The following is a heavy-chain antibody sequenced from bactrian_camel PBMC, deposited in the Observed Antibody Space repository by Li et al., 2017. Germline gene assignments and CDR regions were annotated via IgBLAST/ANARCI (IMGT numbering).Heavy chain of an antibody. V-gene: IGHV3S1*01. J-gene: IGHJ6*01. Sequence: VQLVESGGGAVQTGGSLKLSCAASGYTFNDYCLAWFRQTPGREREDVASLDTDGSTTYRDSVKGRFTISRDDAKATVYLQLNSLKFDDTAVYYCVRENCGYWGQGTQVTVS. CDR1: GYTFNDYC. CDR2: LDTDGSTT. CDR3: VRENCGY.